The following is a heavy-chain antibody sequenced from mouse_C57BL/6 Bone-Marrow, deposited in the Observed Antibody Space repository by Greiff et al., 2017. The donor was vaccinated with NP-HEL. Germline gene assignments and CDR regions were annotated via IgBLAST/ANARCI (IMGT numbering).Heavy chain of an antibody. D-gene: IGHD2-3*01. Sequence: EVHLVESGGGLVQPGGSLKLSCAASGFTFSDYYMYWVRQTPEKRLEWVAYISNGGGSTYYPDTVKGRFTISRDNAKNTLYLQMSRLKSEDTAMYYCARHTLDGYPWYFDVWGTGTTVTVAS. V-gene: IGHV5-12*01. J-gene: IGHJ1*03. CDR2: ISNGGGST. CDR1: GFTFSDYY. CDR3: ARHTLDGYPWYFDV.